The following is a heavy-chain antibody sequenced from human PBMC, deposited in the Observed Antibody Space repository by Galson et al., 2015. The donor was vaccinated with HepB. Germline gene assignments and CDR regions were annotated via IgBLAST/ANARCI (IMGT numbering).Heavy chain of an antibody. CDR2: IWYDGSNK. V-gene: IGHV3-33*01. J-gene: IGHJ4*02. CDR3: ATTFQGDYGGNPWDY. CDR1: GFTFSSYG. Sequence: SLRLSCAASGFTFSSYGMHWVRQAPGKGLEWVAVIWYDGSNKYYADSVKGRFTISRDNSKNTLYLQMNSLRAEDTAVCYCATTFQGDYGGNPWDYWGQGTLVTVSS. D-gene: IGHD4-23*01.